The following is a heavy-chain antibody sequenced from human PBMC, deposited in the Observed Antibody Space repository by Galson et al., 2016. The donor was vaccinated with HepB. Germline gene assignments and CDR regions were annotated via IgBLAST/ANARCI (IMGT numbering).Heavy chain of an antibody. Sequence: TLSLTCTVSGYSIRTGGYYWSWIRQPAGKGLEWIGHIYASGTTNYSPSLRSRVTISVDTSKNHFSLSLTSATAADTAIYYCSRGEGDCTGGTCYSCDPWGQGARVTVAS. J-gene: IGHJ5*02. CDR3: SRGEGDCTGGTCYSCDP. CDR2: IYASGTT. CDR1: GYSIRTGGYY. V-gene: IGHV4-61*09. D-gene: IGHD2-8*02.